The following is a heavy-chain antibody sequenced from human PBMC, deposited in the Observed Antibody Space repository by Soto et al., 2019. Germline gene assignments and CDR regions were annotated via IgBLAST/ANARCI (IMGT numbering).Heavy chain of an antibody. D-gene: IGHD4-17*01. J-gene: IGHJ3*02. CDR3: MRDRGDSGAERNSHAFVM. V-gene: IGHV1-18*01. CDR2: INGYNGTT. CDR1: GYTFISYG. Sequence: QLVQSGAEVKKPGASVQVSCKASGYTFISYGISWVRQAPGQGLEWMGWINGYNGTTNYTQRLQGRITVTPDASTSTAYIELKSLRSDDTAVNYCMRDRGDSGAERNSHAFVMWGHGTMVTVSS.